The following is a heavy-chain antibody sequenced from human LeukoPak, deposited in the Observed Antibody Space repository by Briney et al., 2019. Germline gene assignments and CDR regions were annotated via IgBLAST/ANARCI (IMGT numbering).Heavy chain of an antibody. V-gene: IGHV3-30-3*01. CDR3: ARDSSGYPFDY. CDR1: GFTFSSYP. D-gene: IGHD3-22*01. CDR2: ISNDIRNT. J-gene: IGHJ4*02. Sequence: GGSLRLSCEASGFTFSSYPMHWVRQAPGKGLEWVAVISNDIRNTYYADSVKGRFSISRDNPKNTLYLQMNSLRADDTALYYCARDSSGYPFDYWGQGTLVTVSS.